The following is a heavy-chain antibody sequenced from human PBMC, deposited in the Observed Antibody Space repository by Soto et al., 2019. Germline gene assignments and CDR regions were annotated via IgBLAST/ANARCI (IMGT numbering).Heavy chain of an antibody. CDR3: AKDGFAFSXDYGLEV. CDR1: GFTFDDYA. CDR2: INWNSGNI. D-gene: IGHD3-10*01. J-gene: IGHJ6*02. V-gene: IGHV3-9*01. Sequence: HPGGSLRLSXAASGFTFDDYARHWVRQAPGKGLEWVSGINWNSGNIGYEDSVKGRFTISRDNAKNSLYLQMDSLRGEDTALYYCAKDGFAFSXDYGLEVWGQGTSVTVSS.